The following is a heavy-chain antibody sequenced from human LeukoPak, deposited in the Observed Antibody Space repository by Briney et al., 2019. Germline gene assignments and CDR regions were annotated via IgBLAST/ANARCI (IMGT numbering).Heavy chain of an antibody. J-gene: IGHJ2*01. Sequence: SETLSLTCTVSGYSISSGYYWGWIRQPPGKGLEWIGSIYHSGSTYYNPSLKSRVTISVDTSKNQFSLKLSSVTAADTAVYYCATTVITHDWYFDLWGRGTLVTVSS. D-gene: IGHD4-17*01. V-gene: IGHV4-38-2*02. CDR1: GYSISSGYY. CDR2: IYHSGST. CDR3: ATTVITHDWYFDL.